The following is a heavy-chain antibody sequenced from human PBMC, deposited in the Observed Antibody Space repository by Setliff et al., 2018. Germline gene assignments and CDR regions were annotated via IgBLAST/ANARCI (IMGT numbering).Heavy chain of an antibody. J-gene: IGHJ3*01. CDR1: GFTFSTYW. D-gene: IGHD2-21*02. Sequence: GGALRLSCAASGFTFSTYWMTWIRQAPGKGLEWVANIKGDGSEKYYVDSVEGRFAISRDNAKNSLYLQMNSLRAEDTAVYYCARAGLPYAADVWGQGTKVTVSS. CDR2: IKGDGSEK. V-gene: IGHV3-7*01. CDR3: ARAGLPYAADV.